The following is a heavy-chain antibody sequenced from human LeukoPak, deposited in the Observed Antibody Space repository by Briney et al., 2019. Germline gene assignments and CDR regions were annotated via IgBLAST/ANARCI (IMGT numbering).Heavy chain of an antibody. Sequence: PGGSLRLSCAASGFTFSSYAMSWVRPAPGKGLEWVSALSGGGGSSYYADSVKGRFTISRDNSKNTLYLQMNSLRAEDTAVYYCAKQVAPYYYDSSGYYYDYWGQGTLVTVSS. D-gene: IGHD3-22*01. CDR1: GFTFSSYA. CDR3: AKQVAPYYYDSSGYYYDY. CDR2: LSGGGGSS. V-gene: IGHV3-23*01. J-gene: IGHJ4*02.